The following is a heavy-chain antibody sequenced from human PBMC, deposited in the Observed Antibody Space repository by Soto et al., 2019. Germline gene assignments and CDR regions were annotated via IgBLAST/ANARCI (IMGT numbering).Heavy chain of an antibody. CDR2: ISAYNGNT. D-gene: IGHD6-13*01. CDR3: AMTLGGNSSSWYDFDY. CDR1: GYTFTSYG. V-gene: IGHV1-18*01. Sequence: GSVKVSCKASGYTFTSYGISWVRQAPGQGLEWMGWISAYNGNTNYAQKLQGRVTMTTDTSTSTAYMELRSLRSDDTAVYYCAMTLGGNSSSWYDFDYWGPGTLVTVSS. J-gene: IGHJ4*02.